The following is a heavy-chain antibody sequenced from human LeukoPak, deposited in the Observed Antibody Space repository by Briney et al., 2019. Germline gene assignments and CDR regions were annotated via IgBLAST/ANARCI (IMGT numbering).Heavy chain of an antibody. V-gene: IGHV4-39*01. CDR3: ASRIVVAGTAFDY. D-gene: IGHD6-19*01. J-gene: IGHJ4*02. CDR2: IYYSGST. CDR1: GGSISSSSYY. Sequence: SETLSLTCTVSGGSISSSSYYWGWIRQPPGKGLEWIGSIYYSGSTYYNPSLKSRVTISVDTSKNQFSLKLSSVTAADTAVYYCASRIVVAGTAFDYWGQGTLVTVSS.